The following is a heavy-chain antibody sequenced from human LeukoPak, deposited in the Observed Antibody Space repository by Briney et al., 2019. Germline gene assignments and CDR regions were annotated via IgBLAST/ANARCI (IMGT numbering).Heavy chain of an antibody. D-gene: IGHD3-22*01. CDR2: IYSGGST. J-gene: IGHJ4*02. CDR3: ARGSGYYYCDY. CDR1: GFTVSSNY. Sequence: SGGSLRLSCAASGFTVSSNYMSWVRQAPGKGLEWVSVIYSGGSTYYADSVKGRFTISRDNSKNTLYLQMNSLRAEDTAVYYCARGSGYYYCDYWGQGTLVTVSS. V-gene: IGHV3-53*05.